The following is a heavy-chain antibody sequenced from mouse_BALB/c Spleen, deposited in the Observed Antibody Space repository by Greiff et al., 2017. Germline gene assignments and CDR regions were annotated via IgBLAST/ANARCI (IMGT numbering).Heavy chain of an antibody. Sequence: QVQLQQSGAELMKPGASVKISCKATGYTFSSYWIEWVKQRPGQGLEWIGEIDPSDSYTNYNQKFKGKATLTVDKSSSTAYMQLSSLTSEDSAVYYCARKVVILRLHWYFDVWGAGTTVTVSS. CDR1: GYTFSSYW. CDR3: ARKVVILRLHWYFDV. D-gene: IGHD1-2*01. V-gene: IGHV1-69*02. CDR2: IDPSDSYT. J-gene: IGHJ1*01.